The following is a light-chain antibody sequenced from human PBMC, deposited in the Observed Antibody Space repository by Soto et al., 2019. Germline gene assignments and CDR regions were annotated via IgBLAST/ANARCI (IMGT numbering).Light chain of an antibody. CDR2: DVS. J-gene: IGLJ3*02. CDR3: CSCAGSYTTWV. CDR1: NSDVGTYDY. Sequence: QAVVTQPRSVSGSPGQSVTISCTGTNSDVGTYDYVSWYQQHPGKAPKLMIYDVSKRPSGVPDRFSGSKSGNTASLTISGLQAEDEADYYCCSCAGSYTTWVFGGGTQLTVL. V-gene: IGLV2-11*01.